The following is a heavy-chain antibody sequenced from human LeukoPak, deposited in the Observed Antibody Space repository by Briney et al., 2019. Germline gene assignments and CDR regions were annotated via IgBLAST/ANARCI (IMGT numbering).Heavy chain of an antibody. D-gene: IGHD2-2*02. CDR2: ISYDGSNK. J-gene: IGHJ4*02. Sequence: GGSLRLSCAASGFTFSSYGMHWVRQAPGKGLEWVAVISYDGSNKYYADSVKGRFTISRDNSKNTLYLQMNSLRAEDTAVYYCAKARPDIVVVPAAIPPDYWGQGTLVTVSS. CDR1: GFTFSSYG. CDR3: AKARPDIVVVPAAIPPDY. V-gene: IGHV3-30*18.